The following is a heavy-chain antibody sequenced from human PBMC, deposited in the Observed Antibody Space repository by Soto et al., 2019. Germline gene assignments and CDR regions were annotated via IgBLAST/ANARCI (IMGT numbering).Heavy chain of an antibody. V-gene: IGHV1-69*08. J-gene: IGHJ6*03. CDR3: ATDGGSTSSSAYNYCMDV. Sequence: SVKVSRQGYWDTFSSSCIRWVRQAPGQGLEWMGRIIPMVGTPNYAQKFQGRVTFSADKSTSTTYMVLSSLISDDTAVYYCATDGGSTSSSAYNYCMDVWGKGTPVTVSS. CDR1: WDTFSSSC. D-gene: IGHD3-16*01. CDR2: IIPMVGTP.